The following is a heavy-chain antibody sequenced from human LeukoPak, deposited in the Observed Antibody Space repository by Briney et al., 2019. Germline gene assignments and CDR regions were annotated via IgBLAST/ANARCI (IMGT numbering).Heavy chain of an antibody. V-gene: IGHV3-23*01. D-gene: IGHD3-16*01. Sequence: PGGSLRLSCAASGFTFTNFAMSWVRQAPGKGLERVSSVSGSGGSTYYADSVKGRFTISRDNSKNTLYLQMNSLRAEDTATYYCADEDYAGCCHQCWGELGYWGQGTLVTVSS. CDR2: VSGSGGST. CDR3: ADEDYAGCCHQCWGELGY. J-gene: IGHJ4*02. CDR1: GFTFTNFA.